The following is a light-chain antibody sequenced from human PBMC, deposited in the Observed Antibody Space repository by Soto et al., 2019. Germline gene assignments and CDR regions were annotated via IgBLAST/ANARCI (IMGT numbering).Light chain of an antibody. CDR3: QTYSSVPFT. CDR2: AAS. CDR1: QGIYNY. J-gene: IGKJ3*01. Sequence: DIQMTQSPSSLSASVGDTVSITCRASQGIYNYLAWYQKKPGKPPKPLVSAASTLHSGVPSRFSGSGSGTDFTLNISSLQPEDVATYYCQTYSSVPFTFGPGTTVDIK. V-gene: IGKV1-27*01.